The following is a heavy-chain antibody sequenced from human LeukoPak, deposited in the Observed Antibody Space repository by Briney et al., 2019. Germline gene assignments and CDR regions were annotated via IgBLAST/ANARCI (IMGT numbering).Heavy chain of an antibody. D-gene: IGHD3-16*01. J-gene: IGHJ6*03. CDR3: ANVAKGRYFFYYMDV. V-gene: IGHV1-18*01. Sequence: ASVKVSCKSSGKTFNTYGISWVRQAPGQGLEWIGWISSQNEYTKYADKFQGRVTMTTDTSTTTVYMELRSLRSDDTAVYYYANVAKGRYFFYYMDVWGKGTTVTVSS. CDR1: GKTFNTYG. CDR2: ISSQNEYT.